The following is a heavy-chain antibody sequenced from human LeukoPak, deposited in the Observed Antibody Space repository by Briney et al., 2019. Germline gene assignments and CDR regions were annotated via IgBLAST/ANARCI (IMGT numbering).Heavy chain of an antibody. D-gene: IGHD4-17*01. CDR1: GYTFTGYY. J-gene: IGHJ3*02. V-gene: IGHV1-2*02. CDR3: VRPKNYGAYDAFDI. Sequence: ASVKVSCKASGYTFTGYYMHWVRQAPGQGLEWMGWINPNSGGTNYAQKFQGRVTMTRDTSISTAYMELSRLRSDDTAVYYCVRPKNYGAYDAFDIWGQGTMVTVSS. CDR2: INPNSGGT.